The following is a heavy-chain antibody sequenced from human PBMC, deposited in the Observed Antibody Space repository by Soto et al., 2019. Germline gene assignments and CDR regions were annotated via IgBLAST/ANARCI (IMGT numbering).Heavy chain of an antibody. V-gene: IGHV4-61*01. CDR2: IYYSGSN. CDR1: GGSVSSGSYY. D-gene: IGHD1-26*01. J-gene: IGHJ4*02. Sequence: QVQLQESGPGLVKPSETLSLTCTVPGGSVSSGSYYWNWIRQPPGKGLEWIGYIYYSGSNNYNPSLKSRVTISVDTSKNQFSLKLSSVTAADTAVYYCARDQRWYSGSYFDTYYFDYWGQGTLVTVSS. CDR3: ARDQRWYSGSYFDTYYFDY.